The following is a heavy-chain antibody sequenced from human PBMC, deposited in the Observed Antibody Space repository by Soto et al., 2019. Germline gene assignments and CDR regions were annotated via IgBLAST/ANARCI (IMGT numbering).Heavy chain of an antibody. CDR2: INHSGST. J-gene: IGHJ6*02. V-gene: IGHV4-34*01. CDR3: ARSAARPLYYYYGMDV. D-gene: IGHD6-6*01. Sequence: SETLSLTCAVYGGSFSGYYWSWIRQPPGKGLEWIGEINHSGSTNYNPSLKSRVTISVDTSKNQFSLKLSSVTAADTAVYYCARSAARPLYYYYGMDVWGQGTTVTVSS. CDR1: GGSFSGYY.